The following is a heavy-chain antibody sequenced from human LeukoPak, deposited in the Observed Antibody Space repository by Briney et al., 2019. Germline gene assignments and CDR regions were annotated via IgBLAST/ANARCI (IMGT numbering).Heavy chain of an antibody. V-gene: IGHV4-61*02. CDR3: ARDCSSTSCQGDYFDY. CDR2: VYSTGTP. Sequence: SETLSLTCSVSGDSISRRSSYWTWLRQPAGRGLEWLGRVYSTGTPNYNPSLKSRVTMSVDTSKNQFSLKLSSVTAADTAVYYCARDCSSTSCQGDYFDYWGQGTLVTVSS. D-gene: IGHD2-2*01. CDR1: GDSISRRSSY. J-gene: IGHJ4*02.